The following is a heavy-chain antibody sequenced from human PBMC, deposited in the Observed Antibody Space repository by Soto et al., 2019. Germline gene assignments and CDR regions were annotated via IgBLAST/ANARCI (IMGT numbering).Heavy chain of an antibody. CDR1: GFTFDDYA. V-gene: IGHV3-9*01. Sequence: EVQLVESGGGLVQPGRSLRLSCAASGFTFDDYAMHWVRQAPGKGLEWVSGISWNSGTIVYADSVKGRFTISRDNAKNSLYLQMNRLRGEDTALYYCAKYMRGGSSSSRYYYGLDVWGQGTTVTVSS. J-gene: IGHJ6*02. CDR2: ISWNSGTI. D-gene: IGHD6-13*01. CDR3: AKYMRGGSSSSRYYYGLDV.